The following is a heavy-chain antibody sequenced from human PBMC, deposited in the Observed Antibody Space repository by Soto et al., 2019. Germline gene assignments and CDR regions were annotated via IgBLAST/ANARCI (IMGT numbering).Heavy chain of an antibody. CDR2: IRSKANSYAT. V-gene: IGHV3-73*01. D-gene: IGHD2-2*01. CDR1: GFTFSGSA. CDR3: TRGIVVVPAAINYWFDP. Sequence: GGSLRLSCAASGFTFSGSAMHWVRQASGKGLEWVGRIRSKANSYATAYAASVKGRFTISRDDSKNTAYLQMNSLKTEDTAVYYCTRGIVVVPAAINYWFDPWGQGTLVTVSS. J-gene: IGHJ5*02.